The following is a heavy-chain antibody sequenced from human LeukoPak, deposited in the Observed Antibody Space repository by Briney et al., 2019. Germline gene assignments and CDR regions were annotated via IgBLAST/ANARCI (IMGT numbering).Heavy chain of an antibody. D-gene: IGHD3-9*01. CDR1: GGSISSYY. Sequence: KASETLSLTCTVSGGSISSYYWSWIRQPPGKGLEWIGYIYYSGSTNYNPSLKSRVTISVDTSKNQFSLKLSSVTAADTAVYYCARHKEAVNYDILTGYFRGYFDYWGQGTLVTVSS. CDR2: IYYSGST. J-gene: IGHJ4*02. V-gene: IGHV4-59*08. CDR3: ARHKEAVNYDILTGYFRGYFDY.